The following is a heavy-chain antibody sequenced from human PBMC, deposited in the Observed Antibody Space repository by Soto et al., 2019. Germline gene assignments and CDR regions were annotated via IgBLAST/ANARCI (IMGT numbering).Heavy chain of an antibody. Sequence: QAGGSLRLSCAASGFPFSSYAMNWVRQTPGKGLEWVSSISGRGARTYYTDPVKGRFTILRDNSKNLVYLQMNSLRVEDTAVYFCAADASETYLKTTPFGYWGQGTLVTVSS. CDR1: GFPFSSYA. CDR2: ISGRGART. V-gene: IGHV3-23*01. J-gene: IGHJ4*02. D-gene: IGHD3-10*01. CDR3: AADASETYLKTTPFGY.